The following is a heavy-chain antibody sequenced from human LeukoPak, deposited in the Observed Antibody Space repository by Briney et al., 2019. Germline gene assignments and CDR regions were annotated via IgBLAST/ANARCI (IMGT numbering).Heavy chain of an antibody. D-gene: IGHD3-22*01. J-gene: IGHJ3*02. CDR1: GFTFNTYS. CDR2: ISSSSSYI. V-gene: IGHV3-21*01. CDR3: ARDLGRSGYYTIDAFDI. Sequence: GGSLRLSCAASGFTFNTYSMNWVRQAPGKGPEWVSSISSSSSYIYYADSVKGRFTISRDNAKNSLYLQMNSLRAEDTAVYYCARDLGRSGYYTIDAFDIWGQGTMVTVSS.